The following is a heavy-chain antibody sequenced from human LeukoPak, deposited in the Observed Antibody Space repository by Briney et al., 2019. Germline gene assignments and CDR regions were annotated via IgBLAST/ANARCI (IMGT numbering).Heavy chain of an antibody. CDR1: GFTFTSSA. J-gene: IGHJ4*02. CDR2: ISASGGST. CDR3: AKGHYDILTGYQTPLDY. D-gene: IGHD3-9*01. V-gene: IGHV3-23*01. Sequence: GGYLRLSCAASGFTFTSSAMIWVRQAPGSVLEWVSAISASGGSTYYADSVKGRFTISRDNSKNTLYLQMNSLRAEDTAVYYCAKGHYDILTGYQTPLDYWGQGTLVTVSS.